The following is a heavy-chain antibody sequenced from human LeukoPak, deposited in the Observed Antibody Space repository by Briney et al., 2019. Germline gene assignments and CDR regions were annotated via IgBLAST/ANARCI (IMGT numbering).Heavy chain of an antibody. CDR2: ISGSGGST. CDR1: GFTFSSYA. V-gene: IGHV3-23*01. Sequence: PGGSLRLSCAASGFTFSSYAMNWVRQAPGKGLKWVSAISGSGGSTYYADSVKGRFTISRDNSQNTVSLQVNNLRTEDTALYYCAKTSLSDASGHYYYMDVWGKGTTVTVSS. CDR3: AKTSLSDASGHYYYMDV. D-gene: IGHD3-3*01. J-gene: IGHJ6*03.